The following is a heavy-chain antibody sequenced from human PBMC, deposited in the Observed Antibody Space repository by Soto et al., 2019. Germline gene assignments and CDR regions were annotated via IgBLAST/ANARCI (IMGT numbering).Heavy chain of an antibody. Sequence: GGSLRLSCAASGFTFSSYAMSWVRQAPGKGLEWVSAISGSGGSTYYADSVKGRFTISRDNSKNTLYLQMNSLRAEDTAVYYCAKGRLSTAIVVVYAEYFQHWGQGALVTVS. CDR3: AKGRLSTAIVVVYAEYFQH. V-gene: IGHV3-23*01. J-gene: IGHJ1*01. CDR1: GFTFSSYA. CDR2: ISGSGGST. D-gene: IGHD2-2*01.